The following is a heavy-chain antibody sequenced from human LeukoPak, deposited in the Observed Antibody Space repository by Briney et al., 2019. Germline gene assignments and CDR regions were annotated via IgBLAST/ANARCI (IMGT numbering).Heavy chain of an antibody. J-gene: IGHJ4*02. CDR3: ARDADGSGSSDVFFDY. CDR2: IYYSGST. Sequence: PSETLSLTCTVSGGSISSSSYYWGWLRQPPGKGLEWIGSIYYSGSTYYNPSLKSRVTISVDTSKNQFSLKLSSVTAADTAVYYCARDADGSGSSDVFFDYWGQGTLVTVSS. V-gene: IGHV4-39*07. CDR1: GGSISSSSYY. D-gene: IGHD3-10*01.